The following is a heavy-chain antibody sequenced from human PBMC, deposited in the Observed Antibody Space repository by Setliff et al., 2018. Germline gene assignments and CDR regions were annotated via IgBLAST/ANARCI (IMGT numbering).Heavy chain of an antibody. CDR3: SRPAYSSRWYEIKGFDY. V-gene: IGHV5-51*01. CDR1: GYNFINYW. CDR2: IYPSDSDI. D-gene: IGHD6-13*01. J-gene: IGHJ4*02. Sequence: GEALKISCKGSGYNFINYWIGWVRQMPGKGLEWMGIIYPSDSDIRYSPSFQGQVTISADKSLRTASLQWSSLKASDTAIYYCSRPAYSSRWYEIKGFDYWGQRTLVTVSS.